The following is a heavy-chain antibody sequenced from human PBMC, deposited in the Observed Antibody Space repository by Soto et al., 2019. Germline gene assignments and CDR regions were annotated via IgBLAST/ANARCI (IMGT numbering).Heavy chain of an antibody. CDR2: IHYSGTS. V-gene: IGHV4-59*08. Sequence: PSETLSLTCSVAGGSIIGNYWSWIRQPPGKGLEWIGYIHYSGTSNNNPSLKSRVTISVDTSNNQFSLKLSSVTAADTAVYYCARLIDPWSLSSYFDYWGQGTLVTVSS. D-gene: IGHD3-9*01. J-gene: IGHJ4*02. CDR3: ARLIDPWSLSSYFDY. CDR1: GGSIIGNY.